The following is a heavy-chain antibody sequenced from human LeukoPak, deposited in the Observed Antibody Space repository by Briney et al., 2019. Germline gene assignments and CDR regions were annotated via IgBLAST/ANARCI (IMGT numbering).Heavy chain of an antibody. CDR3: AKPYSSSWYYFDY. V-gene: IGHV3-23*01. CDR2: ISGSGGST. Sequence: GGSLRLSCAASGFTFSSYAMSWVRQAPGEGLEWDSAISGSGGSTYYADSVKGRFTISRDNSKNTLYLQMNSLRAEDTAVYYCAKPYSSSWYYFDYWGQGTLVTVSS. J-gene: IGHJ4*02. CDR1: GFTFSSYA. D-gene: IGHD6-13*01.